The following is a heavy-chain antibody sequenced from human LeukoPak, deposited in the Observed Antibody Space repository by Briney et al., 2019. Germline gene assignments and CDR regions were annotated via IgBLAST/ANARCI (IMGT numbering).Heavy chain of an antibody. CDR3: ARSSSIAARYFDY. J-gene: IGHJ4*02. CDR1: GCTVSSNY. V-gene: IGHV3-66*02. CDR2: IYSGGST. Sequence: GGSLRLSCAASGCTVSSNYMSWVRQAPGKGLEWVSVIYSGGSTYYADSVKGRFTFSRDNSKNTLYLQMNSLRAEDTAVYYCARSSSIAARYFDYWGQGTLVTVSS. D-gene: IGHD6-6*01.